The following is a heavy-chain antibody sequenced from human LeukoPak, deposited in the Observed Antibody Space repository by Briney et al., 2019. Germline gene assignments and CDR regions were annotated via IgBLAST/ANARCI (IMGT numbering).Heavy chain of an antibody. Sequence: GGSLRLSCAASGFTFSSYAMNWVRQVPGKGLEWVSCISSSNSYIYYADSLKGRFTISRDNAKNSLYLQMNSLGAEDTAVYYCARGPDYYFYMDVWGKGTTVTVSS. CDR3: ARGPDYYFYMDV. CDR2: ISSSNSYI. J-gene: IGHJ6*03. CDR1: GFTFSSYA. V-gene: IGHV3-21*01.